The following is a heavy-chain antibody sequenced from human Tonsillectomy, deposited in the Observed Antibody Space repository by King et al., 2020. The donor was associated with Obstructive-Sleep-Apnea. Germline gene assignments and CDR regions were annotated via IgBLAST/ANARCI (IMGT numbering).Heavy chain of an antibody. CDR2: IYYSGSA. CDR3: ARQWRRAPAGRGPYYFDF. D-gene: IGHD6-13*01. CDR1: GGSISTYY. V-gene: IGHV4-59*08. J-gene: IGHJ4*02. Sequence: VQLQESGPGLVKPSETLSLTCTVSGGSISTYYWSWIRQPPGKGLEWIGNIYYSGSANYNPSLSSRVTMSVDTSKNQFSLNLSSVTAADTAVYYCARQWRRAPAGRGPYYFDFWGQGTLVTVSS.